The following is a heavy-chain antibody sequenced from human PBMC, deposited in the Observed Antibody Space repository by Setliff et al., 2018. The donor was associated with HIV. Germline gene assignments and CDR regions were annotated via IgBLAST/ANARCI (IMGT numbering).Heavy chain of an antibody. J-gene: IGHJ4*02. Sequence: SVKVSCKASGGIFSNYAINWVRLAPGQGLEWMGGIIPIFGTADYAQRFQGRVTITADESTSTAYMELSGLRSADTAVYYCARGDMIAFGGVGPFDYWGQGTLVTVSS. D-gene: IGHD3-16*01. V-gene: IGHV1-69*13. CDR2: IIPIFGTA. CDR3: ARGDMIAFGGVGPFDY. CDR1: GGIFSNYA.